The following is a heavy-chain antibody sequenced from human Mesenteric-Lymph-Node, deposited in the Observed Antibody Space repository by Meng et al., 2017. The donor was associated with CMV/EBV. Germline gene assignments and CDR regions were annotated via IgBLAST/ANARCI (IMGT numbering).Heavy chain of an antibody. Sequence: GGSLRLSCAASGFTFSSYGMHWVRQAPGKGLEWVAIFLFDGTNKYLADSVKGRFTISRDDSKNMVFLQMNSLRGEDTAVYYCARGLLYYCSSISCYGYYGMDVWGQGTTVTVSS. CDR2: FLFDGTNK. CDR1: GFTFSSYG. J-gene: IGHJ6*02. D-gene: IGHD2-2*01. CDR3: ARGLLYYCSSISCYGYYGMDV. V-gene: IGHV3-30*19.